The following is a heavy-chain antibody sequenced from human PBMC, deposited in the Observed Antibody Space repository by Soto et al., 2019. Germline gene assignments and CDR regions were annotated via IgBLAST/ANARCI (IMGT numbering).Heavy chain of an antibody. CDR2: ISSSSSYI. J-gene: IGHJ6*02. CDR1: GFTFSSYS. D-gene: IGHD1-1*01. V-gene: IGHV3-21*01. CDR3: ARNWDNEYYYGMDV. Sequence: GGSLRLSCAASGFTFSSYSMNWVRQAPGKGLEWVSSISSSSSYIYYADSVKGRFTMSGDNAKNSLYLQMNSLRAEDTAVYYCARNWDNEYYYGMDVWGQGTTVTVSS.